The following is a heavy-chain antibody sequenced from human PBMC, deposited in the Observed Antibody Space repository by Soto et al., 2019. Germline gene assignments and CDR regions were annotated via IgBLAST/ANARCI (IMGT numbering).Heavy chain of an antibody. V-gene: IGHV1-69*13. CDR3: ARGLTVVTDDAFDI. CDR2: IIPIFGTA. D-gene: IGHD2-15*01. J-gene: IGHJ3*02. Sequence: SVKVSCKASGGTSSSYAISWVRQAPGQGLERMGGIIPIFGTANYAQKFQGRVTITADESTSTAYMELSRLRSEDTAVYYCARGLTVVTDDAFDIWGQGIMVTVSS. CDR1: GGTSSSYA.